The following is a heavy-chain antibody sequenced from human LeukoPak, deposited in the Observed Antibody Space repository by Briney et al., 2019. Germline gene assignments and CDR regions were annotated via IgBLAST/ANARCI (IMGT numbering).Heavy chain of an antibody. CDR3: AESGATNVASWFDP. CDR1: GFTFSSYA. Sequence: PGGSLRLSCAASGFTFSSYAMSWVRQAPGKGLEWVSAISGSSGSTYYADSVKGRFTISRDNSTNTLYLQMNSLRAEDTAVYYCAESGATNVASWFDPWGQGTLVTVSS. CDR2: ISGSSGST. D-gene: IGHD1-26*01. J-gene: IGHJ5*02. V-gene: IGHV3-23*01.